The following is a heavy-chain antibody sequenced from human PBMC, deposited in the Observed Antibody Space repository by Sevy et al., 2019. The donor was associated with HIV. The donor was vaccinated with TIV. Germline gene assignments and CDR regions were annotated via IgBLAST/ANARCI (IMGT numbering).Heavy chain of an antibody. V-gene: IGHV3-33*01. CDR2: IWYDGSNK. J-gene: IGHJ4*02. CDR1: GFTFSSYG. D-gene: IGHD3-22*01. Sequence: GGSLRLSCAASGFTFSSYGMHWVRQAPGKGLEWVAVIWYDGSNKYYADSVKGRFTISRDNSKNTLYLQMNSLRADDTAVYYCASHYYDSTGYYYPLDYWGQGTLVIVSS. CDR3: ASHYYDSTGYYYPLDY.